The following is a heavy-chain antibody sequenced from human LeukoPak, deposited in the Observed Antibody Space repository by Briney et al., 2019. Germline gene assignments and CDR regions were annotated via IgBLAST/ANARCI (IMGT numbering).Heavy chain of an antibody. Sequence: GGSLRLSCAASGFTFSDYYMSWIRQAPGKGLEWVSYISSSGSTIYYADPVKGRFTISRDNAKNSLYLQMNSLRAEDTAVYYCARDIDPSITIFGVDYYYGMDVWGQGTTVTVSS. CDR1: GFTFSDYY. V-gene: IGHV3-11*04. J-gene: IGHJ6*02. CDR2: ISSSGSTI. D-gene: IGHD3-3*01. CDR3: ARDIDPSITIFGVDYYYGMDV.